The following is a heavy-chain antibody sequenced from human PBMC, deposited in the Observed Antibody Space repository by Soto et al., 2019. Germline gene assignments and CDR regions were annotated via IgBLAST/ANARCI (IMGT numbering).Heavy chain of an antibody. CDR2: IYPGDSDT. J-gene: IGHJ6*02. CDR1: GYSFSSYW. Sequence: GXSLKISCKXSGYSFSSYWIGWVRQMPGXXLEXXGIIYPGDSDTIYSPSFQGQVTISADKSISTAYLQWSSLKASDTAMYYCATASSSWYQDYCMDVWGQGTTVTVSS. V-gene: IGHV5-51*01. D-gene: IGHD6-13*01. CDR3: ATASSSWYQDYCMDV.